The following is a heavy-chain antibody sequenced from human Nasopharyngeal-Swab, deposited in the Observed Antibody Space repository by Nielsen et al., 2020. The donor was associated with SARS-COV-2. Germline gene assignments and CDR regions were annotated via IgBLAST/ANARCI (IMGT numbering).Heavy chain of an antibody. V-gene: IGHV1-18*04. D-gene: IGHD5-18*01. Sequence: ASVKVSCKASGYTFTGYYMHWVRQAPGQGLEWMGWISAYNGNTNYAQKLQGRVTMTTDTSTSTAYMELRSLRSDDTAVYYCARDSGAGYSYGYPHWGQGTLVTVSS. CDR2: ISAYNGNT. CDR1: GYTFTGYY. CDR3: ARDSGAGYSYGYPH. J-gene: IGHJ4*02.